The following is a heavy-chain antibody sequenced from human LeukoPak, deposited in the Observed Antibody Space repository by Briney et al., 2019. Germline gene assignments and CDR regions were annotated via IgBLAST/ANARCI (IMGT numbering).Heavy chain of an antibody. V-gene: IGHV3-74*01. CDR3: AFGTVSQSFNR. CDR1: GFTFSTYW. J-gene: IGHJ4*02. CDR2: INTVGSRT. Sequence: GGSLRLSCAASGFTFSTYWMHWVRQAPGKGLVWVSHINTVGSRTDYTDSVKGRFTVSRDNAKNTLYLQMNSLRAEDTAVYYCAFGTVSQSFNRWGQGTLVTVSS. D-gene: IGHD3-10*01.